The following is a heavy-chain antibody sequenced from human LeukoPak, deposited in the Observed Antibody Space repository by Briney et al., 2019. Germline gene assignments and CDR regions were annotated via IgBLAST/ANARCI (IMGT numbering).Heavy chain of an antibody. CDR1: GFTFSTYG. J-gene: IGHJ4*02. D-gene: IGHD5-18*01. CDR3: ARAAAIQLWLDY. V-gene: IGHV3-30*02. Sequence: GGSLRLSCATSGFTFSTYGLHWVRQAPGKGLEWVAFIQYDGSNKYYADSVKGRFTISRANSKNTLYLQMNSLRAEDTAVYYCARAAAIQLWLDYWGQGTLVTVSS. CDR2: IQYDGSNK.